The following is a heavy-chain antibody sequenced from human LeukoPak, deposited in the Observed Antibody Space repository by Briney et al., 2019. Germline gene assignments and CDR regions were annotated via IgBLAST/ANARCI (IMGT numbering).Heavy chain of an antibody. CDR2: IYYHENT. Sequence: PSETLSLTCTVSGGSISSSSDYWGWIRQAPGKGLEWIGSIYYHENTYYNSSLKSRVTISVDTSKNQFSLKLSSVTAADTAVYYCARGSLIAVAGYYFDYWGQGTLVTVSS. CDR1: GGSISSSSDY. D-gene: IGHD6-19*01. J-gene: IGHJ4*02. V-gene: IGHV4-39*07. CDR3: ARGSLIAVAGYYFDY.